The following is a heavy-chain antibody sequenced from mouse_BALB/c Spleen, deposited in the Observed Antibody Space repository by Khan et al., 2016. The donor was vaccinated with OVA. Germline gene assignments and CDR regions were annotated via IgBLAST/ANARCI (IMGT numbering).Heavy chain of an antibody. CDR1: GYTFTNYG. V-gene: IGHV9-3-1*01. CDR3: ARPPYFSYTLDY. Sequence: QVQLQQPGTVLARPGASVKMSCKASGYTFTNYGMNWVKQSPGKALKWMGWINTYTGEPTYADDFKGRFAFSLETSASTAYLQINNLKNEDTATYFCARPPYFSYTLDYWGQGTSVTVSS. CDR2: INTYTGEP. D-gene: IGHD2-10*01. J-gene: IGHJ4*01.